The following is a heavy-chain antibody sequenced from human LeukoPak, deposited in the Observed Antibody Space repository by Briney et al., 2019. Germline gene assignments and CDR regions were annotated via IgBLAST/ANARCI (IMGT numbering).Heavy chain of an antibody. V-gene: IGHV1-2*02. CDR1: GYTFTDYY. D-gene: IGHD5-18*01. Sequence: GASVKVSCKASGYTFTDYYLYWVRQAPGQRPEWMGWINPYTGGTNYAQKFRGRVTMTRDTSIATTYMELTGLTSDDSAIYFCAKDREAGYSYGSVDYWGQGTLVTVSS. CDR3: AKDREAGYSYGSVDY. CDR2: INPYTGGT. J-gene: IGHJ4*02.